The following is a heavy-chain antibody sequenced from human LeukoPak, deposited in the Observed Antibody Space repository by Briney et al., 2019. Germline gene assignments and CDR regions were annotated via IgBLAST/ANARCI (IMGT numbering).Heavy chain of an antibody. CDR2: ISYDGSNK. CDR3: AKETIRNYFDY. V-gene: IGHV3-30*18. Sequence: GGSLGLSCAASGFTFSSYGMHWVRQAPGKGLEWVAVISYDGSNKYYADSVKGRFTISRDNSKNTLYLQMNSLRAEDTAVYYCAKETIRNYFDYWGQGTLVTVSS. CDR1: GFTFSSYG. J-gene: IGHJ4*02. D-gene: IGHD3-9*01.